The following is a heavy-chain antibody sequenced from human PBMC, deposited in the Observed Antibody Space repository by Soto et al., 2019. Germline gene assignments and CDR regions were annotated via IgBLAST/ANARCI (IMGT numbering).Heavy chain of an antibody. J-gene: IGHJ4*02. CDR1: GGSISSSSYY. D-gene: IGHD3-16*01. V-gene: IGHV4-39*01. CDR3: ARQEYAFGGAFDY. Sequence: QLQLQESGPGLVKPSETLSLTCTVSGGSISSSSYYWGWIRQPPGKGLEWIGSIYYSGSTYYNPSLKSRVTISVDTSKNQFSLKLSSVTAADTAVYSCARQEYAFGGAFDYWGQGTLVTVSS. CDR2: IYYSGST.